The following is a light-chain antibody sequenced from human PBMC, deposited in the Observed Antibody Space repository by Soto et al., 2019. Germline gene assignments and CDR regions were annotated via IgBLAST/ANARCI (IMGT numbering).Light chain of an antibody. CDR3: QQSYSTLGKT. Sequence: DIQMTQSPSSLSASVGDRVTITCRASQSISSYLNWYQQKPGKAPKLLIYAASSLQSGVPSRFSGSGSGTDFTLTISSLQPEDFATYYCQQSYSTLGKTFGQGTKADI. J-gene: IGKJ1*01. CDR2: AAS. V-gene: IGKV1-39*01. CDR1: QSISSY.